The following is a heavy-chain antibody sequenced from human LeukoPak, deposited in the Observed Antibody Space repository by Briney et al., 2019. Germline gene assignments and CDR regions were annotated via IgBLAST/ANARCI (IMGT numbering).Heavy chain of an antibody. J-gene: IGHJ4*02. D-gene: IGHD1-26*01. CDR1: GYTFTIYY. CDR2: MNPNSGNT. CDR3: ARVFSSGSYDY. Sequence: VASVKVSCKASGYTFTIYYMHWVRHATGQGLEWMGWMNPNSGNTGYAQTFQGRVTITRNTSISTAYMELSSLRSEDTAVYYCARVFSSGSYDYWGQGTLVTVSS. V-gene: IGHV1-8*03.